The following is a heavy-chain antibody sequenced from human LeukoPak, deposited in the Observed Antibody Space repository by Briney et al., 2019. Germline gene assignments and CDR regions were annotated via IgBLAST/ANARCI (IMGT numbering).Heavy chain of an antibody. CDR2: IYYSGST. J-gene: IGHJ5*02. Sequence: SETLSLTCSVSGGSISSSSYYWGWIRQPPGKGLEWIGSIYYSGSTYYNPSLKSRVTISVDTSKNQFSLKLSSVTAADTAVYYCARCDIVVVPAAAGPFDPWGQGTLVTVSS. V-gene: IGHV4-39*07. CDR1: GGSISSSSYY. CDR3: ARCDIVVVPAAAGPFDP. D-gene: IGHD2-2*01.